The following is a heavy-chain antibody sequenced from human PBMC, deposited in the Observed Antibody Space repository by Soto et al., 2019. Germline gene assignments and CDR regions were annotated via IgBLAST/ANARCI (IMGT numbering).Heavy chain of an antibody. J-gene: IGHJ6*02. Sequence: PWESXRLSCSASVCTFSCYSRAWVRQAPGKGLEWVSIISSSGDGTYYVDSVKGRFTISRYNSRNTLNLQMNSLRAEDTAVYYCAKNAAFWRWGMDVWGHGTTVTVSS. V-gene: IGHV3-23*01. CDR1: VCTFSCYS. D-gene: IGHD3-3*01. CDR3: AKNAAFWRWGMDV. CDR2: ISSSGDGT.